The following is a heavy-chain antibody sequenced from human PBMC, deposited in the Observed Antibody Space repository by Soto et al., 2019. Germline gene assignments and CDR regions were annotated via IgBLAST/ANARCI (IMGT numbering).Heavy chain of an antibody. D-gene: IGHD5-18*01. V-gene: IGHV3-48*02. CDR2: INRRGVT. CDR1: GLDFSSHD. J-gene: IGHJ4*02. CDR3: ARDAAEINSGYSDF. Sequence: GGSLKLSCSASGLDFSSHDMNWVRRAPGTGLEWIAYINRRGVTHYADSVEGRFSISRDNAQSALFLQMLSLRDEDTAVYYGARDAAEINSGYSDFGGPGALVSVS.